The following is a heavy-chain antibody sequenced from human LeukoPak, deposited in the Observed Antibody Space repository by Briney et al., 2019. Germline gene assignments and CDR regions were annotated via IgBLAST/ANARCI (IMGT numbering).Heavy chain of an antibody. CDR2: IIPILGIA. V-gene: IGHV1-69*04. Sequence: GASVKVSCKASGGTFSSYAISWVRQAPGQGLEWMGRIIPILGIANYAQKFQGRVTITADKSTSTAYMELSSLRSEDTAVYYCAAGSDRGVIYGYWGQGTLVTVSS. J-gene: IGHJ4*02. D-gene: IGHD3-10*01. CDR1: GGTFSSYA. CDR3: AAGSDRGVIYGY.